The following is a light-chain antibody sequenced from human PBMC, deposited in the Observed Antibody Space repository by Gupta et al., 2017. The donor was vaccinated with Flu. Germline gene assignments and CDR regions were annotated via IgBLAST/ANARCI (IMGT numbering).Light chain of an antibody. V-gene: IGLV2-8*01. Sequence: QSALTQPPSASGSPGQSVTISCTGTSSDIGNYNYVSWYQQHPGKAPKLMIYEVNKRPSGVPDRFSGSKSGNTASLTVSGLQAEDEADYYCSSYAGSNGFRVFGGGTKLTVL. CDR3: SSYAGSNGFRV. CDR1: SSDIGNYNY. J-gene: IGLJ3*02. CDR2: EVN.